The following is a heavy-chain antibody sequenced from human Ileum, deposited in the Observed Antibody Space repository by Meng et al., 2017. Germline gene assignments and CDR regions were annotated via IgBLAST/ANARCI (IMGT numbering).Heavy chain of an antibody. CDR1: GFTFRSYA. Sequence: GESLKISCVASGFTFRSYAMSWVRQAPGKGLEWVSTISGTSGDTYYADSMKGRFPISRDNSKNTLYLQLNSLRGEDTAVYYCAKYGDPSGYFDYWGQGTLVTVSS. V-gene: IGHV3-23*01. CDR3: AKYGDPSGYFDY. CDR2: ISGTSGDT. J-gene: IGHJ4*02. D-gene: IGHD4-17*01.